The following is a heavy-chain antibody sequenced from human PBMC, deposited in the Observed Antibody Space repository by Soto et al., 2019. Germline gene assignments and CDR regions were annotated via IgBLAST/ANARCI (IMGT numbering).Heavy chain of an antibody. CDR1: GYSFTIYW. J-gene: IGHJ4*02. Sequence: GESLKISCKGSGYSFTIYWSGWVRQMPGKGLEWMGIIYPRDSDTRYSPSFQGQVTISADKSISTAYLQWSSLKASDTAMYYCARVRESTAAFDYWGQGTLVTVSS. V-gene: IGHV5-51*01. D-gene: IGHD2-8*02. CDR3: ARVRESTAAFDY. CDR2: IYPRDSDT.